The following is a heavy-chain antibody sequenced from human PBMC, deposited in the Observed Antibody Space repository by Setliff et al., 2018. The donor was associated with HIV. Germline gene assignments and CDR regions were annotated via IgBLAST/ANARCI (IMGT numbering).Heavy chain of an antibody. V-gene: IGHV4-38-2*01. Sequence: SETLSLTCAVSGYSISSGCYWGWIRQPPGKGLEWIGSMYHTGSTYYSPSLNSRFTISVDTSKNQFSLKLRSVTAADTAVYYCNIYYYYYMDVWGKGTTVTVS. CDR1: GYSISSGCY. CDR3: NIYYYYYMDV. CDR2: MYHTGST. J-gene: IGHJ6*03.